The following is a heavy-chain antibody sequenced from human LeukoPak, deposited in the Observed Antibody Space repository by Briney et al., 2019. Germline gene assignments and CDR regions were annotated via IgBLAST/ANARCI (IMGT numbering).Heavy chain of an antibody. Sequence: GGSLRLSCAASGFTFSSYSMNWVRQAPGKGLEWVSYISSSSSTIYYADSVKGRFTISRDNAKNSLYPQMNSLRAEDTAVYYCARGVAVAGTRWFDPWGQGTLVTVSS. D-gene: IGHD6-19*01. CDR3: ARGVAVAGTRWFDP. V-gene: IGHV3-48*01. CDR1: GFTFSSYS. CDR2: ISSSSSTI. J-gene: IGHJ5*02.